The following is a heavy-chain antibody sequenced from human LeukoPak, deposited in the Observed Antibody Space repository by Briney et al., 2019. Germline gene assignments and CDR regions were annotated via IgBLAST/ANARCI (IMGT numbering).Heavy chain of an antibody. Sequence: ASVKVSCKASGGTFSSYAISWVRQAPGQGLKWMGGIIPIFGTANYAQKFQGRVTITADESTSTAYMELSSLRSEDTAVYYCARDGHPYCSSTSCYLYNWFDPWGQGTLVTVSS. CDR3: ARDGHPYCSSTSCYLYNWFDP. CDR2: IIPIFGTA. J-gene: IGHJ5*02. D-gene: IGHD2-2*01. V-gene: IGHV1-69*13. CDR1: GGTFSSYA.